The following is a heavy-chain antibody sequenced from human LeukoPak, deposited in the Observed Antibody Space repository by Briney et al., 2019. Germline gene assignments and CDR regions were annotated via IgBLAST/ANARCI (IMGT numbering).Heavy chain of an antibody. V-gene: IGHV3-21*01. CDR1: GFTFSSFS. D-gene: IGHD1-1*01. CDR3: ASGRGRRMDV. CDR2: ITSGSSYT. Sequence: GGSLRLSCAASGFTFSSFSMNWVRQAPGKGLEWVSTITSGSSYTNYGDSVKGRFTISRDNAKDSLYLQMNSLRADDAAVYYCASGRGRRMDVWGQGTTVTVSS. J-gene: IGHJ6*02.